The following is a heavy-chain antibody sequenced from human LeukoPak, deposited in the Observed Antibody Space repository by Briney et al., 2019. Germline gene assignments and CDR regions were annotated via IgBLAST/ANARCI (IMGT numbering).Heavy chain of an antibody. CDR2: MNPNSGNT. V-gene: IGHV1-8*01. J-gene: IGHJ5*02. D-gene: IGHD5-24*01. CDR3: ARGRGNGHKENWFDP. Sequence: ASVKVSCKASVYTFTTYDINWVRQATGQGLEWMGWMNPNSGNTGYTQKFQGRVTMTRNTSISTAYMELSSLRSEDTAVYYCARGRGNGHKENWFDPWGQGTLVTVSS. CDR1: VYTFTTYD.